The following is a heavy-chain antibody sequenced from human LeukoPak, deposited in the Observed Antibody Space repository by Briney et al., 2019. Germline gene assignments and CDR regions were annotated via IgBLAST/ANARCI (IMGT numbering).Heavy chain of an antibody. CDR1: GGTFSSYA. V-gene: IGHV1-69*01. CDR3: AREKYSLVRNYGMDV. J-gene: IGHJ6*02. CDR2: IIPIFGTA. Sequence: GSSVKVSCKASGGTFSSYAISWVRQAPGQGLEWMGGIIPIFGTANYAQKFQGRVTITAGESTSTAYMELSSLRSEDTAVYYCAREKYSLVRNYGMDVWGQGTTVTVSS. D-gene: IGHD5-18*01.